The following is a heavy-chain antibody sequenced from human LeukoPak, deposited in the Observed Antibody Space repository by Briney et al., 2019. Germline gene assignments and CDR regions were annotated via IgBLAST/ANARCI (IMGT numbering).Heavy chain of an antibody. Sequence: ASMKVSCKASGYTFTSYDINWVRQATGQGLEWMGWMNPNSGNTGYAQRFQGRVTMTRNTSISTAYMELSSLRSEDTAVYYCARRYGSGSYQTFDPWGQGTLVTVSS. CDR1: GYTFTSYD. D-gene: IGHD3-10*01. V-gene: IGHV1-8*01. CDR3: ARRYGSGSYQTFDP. J-gene: IGHJ5*02. CDR2: MNPNSGNT.